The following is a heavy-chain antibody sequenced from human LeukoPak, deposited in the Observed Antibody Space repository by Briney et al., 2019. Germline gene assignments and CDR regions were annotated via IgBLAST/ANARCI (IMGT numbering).Heavy chain of an antibody. D-gene: IGHD5-18*01. J-gene: IGHJ4*02. Sequence: GGSLRLSCAASGFTFSSYAMHWVRQAPGKGLEWVAVISYDGSNKYYADSVKGRFTISRDNSKNTLYLQMNSLRAEDTAVYYCARGLGYPYFDYWGQGTLVTVSS. CDR1: GFTFSSYA. V-gene: IGHV3-30-3*01. CDR2: ISYDGSNK. CDR3: ARGLGYPYFDY.